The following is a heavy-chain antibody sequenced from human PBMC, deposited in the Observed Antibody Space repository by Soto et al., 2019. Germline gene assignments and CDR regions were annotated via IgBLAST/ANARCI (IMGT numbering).Heavy chain of an antibody. D-gene: IGHD7-27*01. Sequence: GGSLRLSCAASGFTFSSYWMSWVRQAPGKGLEWVANIKQDGSEKYYVDSVKGRFTIARDNAKNSLYLQMNSLRAEDTAVYYCARGGNWGLPYALDIWGQGTMVTVSS. CDR3: ARGGNWGLPYALDI. J-gene: IGHJ3*02. V-gene: IGHV3-7*03. CDR2: IKQDGSEK. CDR1: GFTFSSYW.